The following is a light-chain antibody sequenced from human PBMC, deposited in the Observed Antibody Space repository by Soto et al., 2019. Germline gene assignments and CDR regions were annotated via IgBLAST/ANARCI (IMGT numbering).Light chain of an antibody. CDR3: SSFTISRNTVI. Sequence: QSALTQPASVSGSPGQSITISCTGTSSDVDGYNYVPWYQYHPGKAPKLMIYDVNNRPSGVSNRFSGSKSGNTASLTISGLQAEDEADYYCSSFTISRNTVIFGGGTKLTVL. V-gene: IGLV2-14*01. CDR1: SSDVDGYNY. CDR2: DVN. J-gene: IGLJ2*01.